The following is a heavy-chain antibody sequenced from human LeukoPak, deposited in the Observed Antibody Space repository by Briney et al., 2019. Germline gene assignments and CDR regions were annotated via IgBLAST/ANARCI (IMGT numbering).Heavy chain of an antibody. Sequence: GGSLRLSCAASGFIFSSYWMSWVRQAPGKGLEWVAKIKPDGSEKYYVDSLMGRFTISRDNAKNSLYLQMNSLRAEDTAVYYCARIGYTSSSKDYWGQGTLVTVSS. V-gene: IGHV3-7*01. CDR1: GFIFSSYW. D-gene: IGHD6-13*01. CDR2: IKPDGSEK. J-gene: IGHJ4*02. CDR3: ARIGYTSSSKDY.